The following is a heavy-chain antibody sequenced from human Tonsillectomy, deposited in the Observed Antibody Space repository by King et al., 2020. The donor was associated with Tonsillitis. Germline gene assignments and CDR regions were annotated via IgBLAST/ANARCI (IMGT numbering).Heavy chain of an antibody. V-gene: IGHV3-33*05. D-gene: IGHD2-15*01. Sequence: VQLVESGGGVVQPGRSLRLSCAASGFTFSSFGMHWVRQAPGKGLEWVAFITYDGSNEYYGDSVKGRFTISRDNSKNTLYLQMNSLRAEDTAVYYCARDMCSGGGCYFDYWGQGTLVTVSS. CDR3: ARDMCSGGGCYFDY. CDR1: GFTFSSFG. J-gene: IGHJ4*02. CDR2: ITYDGSNE.